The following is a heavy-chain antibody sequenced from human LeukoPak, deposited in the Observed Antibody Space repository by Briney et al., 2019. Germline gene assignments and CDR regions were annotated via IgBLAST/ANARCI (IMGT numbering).Heavy chain of an antibody. Sequence: ASVKVSCTASGYTFTSYYMHWVRQAPGQGLEWMGIINPSGGSTSYAQKFQGRVTMTRDTSTSTVYMELSSLRSEDTAVYYCARAWDTAMVKTVMNYYYMDVWGKGTTVTVSS. CDR2: INPSGGST. CDR3: ARAWDTAMVKTVMNYYYMDV. CDR1: GYTFTSYY. V-gene: IGHV1-46*01. D-gene: IGHD5-18*01. J-gene: IGHJ6*03.